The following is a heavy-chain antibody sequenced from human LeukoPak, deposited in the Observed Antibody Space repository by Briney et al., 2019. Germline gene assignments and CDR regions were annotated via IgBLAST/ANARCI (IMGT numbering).Heavy chain of an antibody. CDR1: GGSFSGYY. CDR3: ARARQFDY. Sequence: PSETLSLTCAVYGGSFSGYYWSWIRQPPGKGLEWIGEINRSGSTNHNPSLKSRVTISVDTSKNQFSLKLSSVTAADTAVYYCARARQFDYWGQGTLVTVSS. CDR2: INRSGST. D-gene: IGHD6-25*01. J-gene: IGHJ4*02. V-gene: IGHV4-34*01.